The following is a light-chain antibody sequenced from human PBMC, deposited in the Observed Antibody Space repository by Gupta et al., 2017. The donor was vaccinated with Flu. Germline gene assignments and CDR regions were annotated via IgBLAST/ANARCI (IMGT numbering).Light chain of an antibody. Sequence: DAVMTQSPLSLPVTLGQPASISCRSSESLVYSDGDSYVSWFHQRPGQSPRRLIYKASNRDSGVPDRISGSGSGTDCTRTISRMEAEDVGVYYCMHSTRGPWTFGQGTKVEI. CDR1: ESLVYSDGDSY. CDR2: KAS. CDR3: MHSTRGPWT. V-gene: IGKV2-30*01. J-gene: IGKJ1*01.